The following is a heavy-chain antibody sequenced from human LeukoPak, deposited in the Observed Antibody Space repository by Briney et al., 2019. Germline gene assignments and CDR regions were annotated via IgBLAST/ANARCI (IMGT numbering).Heavy chain of an antibody. D-gene: IGHD3-10*01. J-gene: IGHJ4*02. CDR1: GGSMSGYS. CDR2: IYSSYFT. CDR3: ARVHIVTGTYFDS. Sequence: ASETLSLTCTVSGGSMSGYSWSWLRQPAGKGLEWIGRIYSSYFTEYNLSLDGRVTMSIDTSKNQFSLMLDSVTAADTAVYYCARVHIVTGTYFDSWGQGALVTVSS. V-gene: IGHV4-4*07.